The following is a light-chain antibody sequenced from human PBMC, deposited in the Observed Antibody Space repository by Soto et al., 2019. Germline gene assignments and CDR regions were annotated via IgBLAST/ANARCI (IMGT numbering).Light chain of an antibody. V-gene: IGKV3-20*01. CDR3: QEYGSSPYP. Sequence: EIVLTQSPGTLSLSPGERATLSCRASQSVRSNYLAWYQRKPGQAPRLLIYGASTRATDIPDRFSGTGSGTDFTLTISRLEREDLAVYYCQEYGSSPYPFGQGNKLQIK. CDR1: QSVRSNY. CDR2: GAS. J-gene: IGKJ2*01.